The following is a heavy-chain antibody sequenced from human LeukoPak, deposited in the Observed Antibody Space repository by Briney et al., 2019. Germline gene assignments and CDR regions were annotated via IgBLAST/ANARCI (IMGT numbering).Heavy chain of an antibody. CDR3: ARSHYYDSSGYFSYYYGMDV. D-gene: IGHD3-22*01. Sequence: GGSLRLSCAASGFTFSDYYMSWIRQAPGKGLEWVSYISSSSSYTNYADSVKGRFTISRDNAKNTLYLQMNSLRAEDTAVYYCARSHYYDSSGYFSYYYGMDVWGQGTTVTVSS. CDR2: ISSSSSYT. J-gene: IGHJ6*02. CDR1: GFTFSDYY. V-gene: IGHV3-11*06.